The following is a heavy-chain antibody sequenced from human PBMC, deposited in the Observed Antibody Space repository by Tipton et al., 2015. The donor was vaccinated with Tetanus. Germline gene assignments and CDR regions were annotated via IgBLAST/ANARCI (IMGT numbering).Heavy chain of an antibody. CDR3: ARVIYDILTGYHIDY. CDR1: GGSISSYY. D-gene: IGHD3-9*01. CDR2: IYYSGST. J-gene: IGHJ4*02. V-gene: IGHV4-59*01. Sequence: TLSLTCTVSGGSISSYYWSWIRQPPGKGLEWIGYIYYSGSTNYNPSPKSRVTISVDTSKNQFSLKLSSVTAADTAVYYCARVIYDILTGYHIDYWGQGTLVTVSS.